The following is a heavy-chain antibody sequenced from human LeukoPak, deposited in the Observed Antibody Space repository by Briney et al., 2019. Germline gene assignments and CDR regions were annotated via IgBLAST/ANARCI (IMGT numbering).Heavy chain of an antibody. V-gene: IGHV1-69*05. D-gene: IGHD5-18*01. J-gene: IGHJ3*02. CDR3: ARASTAMPSGAFDI. CDR1: GGTFSSYA. Sequence: SVKVSCKASGGTFSSYAISWVRQAPGQGLEWMGGIIPIFGTANYAQKFQGRVTITTDESTSTAHMELSSLRSEDTAVYYCARASTAMPSGAFDIWGQGTMVTVSS. CDR2: IIPIFGTA.